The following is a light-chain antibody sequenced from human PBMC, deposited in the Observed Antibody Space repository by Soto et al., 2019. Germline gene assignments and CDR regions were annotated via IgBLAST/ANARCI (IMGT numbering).Light chain of an antibody. Sequence: EIVLTQSPGTLSLSPGERATLSCRASQSVSRYLAWYQQKPGQAPRLLIYGASSRATGIPDRFSGSGSGTAFTLTIRRLQPDDFAVYYCQQYGSTPWTFGQATKVEIK. J-gene: IGKJ1*01. V-gene: IGKV3-20*01. CDR3: QQYGSTPWT. CDR2: GAS. CDR1: QSVSRY.